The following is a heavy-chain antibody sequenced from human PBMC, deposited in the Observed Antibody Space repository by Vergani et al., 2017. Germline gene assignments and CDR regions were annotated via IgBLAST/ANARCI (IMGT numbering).Heavy chain of an antibody. Sequence: QVQLQESGPGLVKPSETLSLTCTVSGYSISSGYYWGWIRPPPGKGLEWIGSIYHSGSTYYNPSLKSRVTISVDTSKNQFSLKLSSVTAADTAVYYCARDPADHSRVGATTGTDYWGQGTLVTVSS. CDR3: ARDPADHSRVGATTGTDY. CDR1: GYSISSGYY. CDR2: IYHSGST. J-gene: IGHJ4*02. D-gene: IGHD1-26*01. V-gene: IGHV4-38-2*02.